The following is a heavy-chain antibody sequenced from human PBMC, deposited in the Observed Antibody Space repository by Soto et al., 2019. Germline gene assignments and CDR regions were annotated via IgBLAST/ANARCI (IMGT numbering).Heavy chain of an antibody. Sequence: GGSLRLSCAASGFTFSSYAMHWVRQAPGKGLEWVAVISYDGSNKYYADSVKGRFTISRDNSKNTLYLQMNSLRAEDTAVYYCARGTVTTRYCYGMDVWGQGTTVTVSS. CDR2: ISYDGSNK. D-gene: IGHD4-4*01. CDR1: GFTFSSYA. V-gene: IGHV3-30-3*01. CDR3: ARGTVTTRYCYGMDV. J-gene: IGHJ6*02.